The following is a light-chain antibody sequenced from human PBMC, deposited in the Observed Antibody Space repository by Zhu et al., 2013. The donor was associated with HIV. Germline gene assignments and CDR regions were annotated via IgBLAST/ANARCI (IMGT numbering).Light chain of an antibody. CDR3: QQYNNWPPLT. V-gene: IGKV3-15*01. CDR2: GAS. Sequence: EIVLTQSPGTLSLSPGDRATLSCRTSQSVSSNLAWYQQKPGQAPRLLIYGASTRATGIPARFSASGSGTEFTLIISSLQSEDFAFYYCQQYNNWPPLTFGGGTKVEIK. J-gene: IGKJ4*01. CDR1: QSVSSN.